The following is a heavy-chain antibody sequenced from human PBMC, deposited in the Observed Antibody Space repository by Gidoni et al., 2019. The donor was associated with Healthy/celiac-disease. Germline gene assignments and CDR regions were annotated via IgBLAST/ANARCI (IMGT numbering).Heavy chain of an antibody. J-gene: IGHJ4*02. V-gene: IGHV4-59*01. CDR3: ARDGPQWLNY. CDR2: IYYSGST. CDR1: GGSISSYY. D-gene: IGHD6-19*01. Sequence: QVQLQESGPGLVKPSETLSLTCTVSGGSISSYYWSWIRQPPGKGLEWIGYIYYSGSTNYNPSLKSRVTISVDTSKNQFSLKLSSVTAADTAVYYCARDGPQWLNYWGQGTLVTVSS.